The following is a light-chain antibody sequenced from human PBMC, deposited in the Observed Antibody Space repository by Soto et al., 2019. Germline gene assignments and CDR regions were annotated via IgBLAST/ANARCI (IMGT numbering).Light chain of an antibody. CDR1: QSLLHSNGYNY. CDR3: MQAPLTPRP. V-gene: IGKV2-28*01. Sequence: DIVMTQSPLSLPVTPGEPASISCRSSQSLLHSNGYNYLDWYLQKPGQSPQLLISLGSNRASGATDWLSGSGSGTDFTLKISTVEAEDVGVYYCMQAPLTPRPVGQEAKVDIX. CDR2: LGS. J-gene: IGKJ1*01.